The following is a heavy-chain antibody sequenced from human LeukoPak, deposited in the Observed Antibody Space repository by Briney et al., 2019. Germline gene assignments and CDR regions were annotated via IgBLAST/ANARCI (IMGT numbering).Heavy chain of an antibody. V-gene: IGHV4-4*07. CDR1: GGSISSYY. CDR3: ARGRGSSWYGVGY. Sequence: SETLSLTCTVSGGSISSYYWSWVRQPAGKGLEWIGRIYASGNTNYNPSLKGRVTMTVDTSKNQFSLNLSSVTAADTAVYYCARGRGSSWYGVGYWGQGTLVTVSS. J-gene: IGHJ4*02. CDR2: IYASGNT. D-gene: IGHD6-13*01.